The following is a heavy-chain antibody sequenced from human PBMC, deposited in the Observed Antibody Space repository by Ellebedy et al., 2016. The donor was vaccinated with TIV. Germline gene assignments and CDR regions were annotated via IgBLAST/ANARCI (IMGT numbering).Heavy chain of an antibody. Sequence: GESLKISCAASGFTSSAFWMSWVRQAPGKGLEWVADIQRDGNEKYYVDSVTGRFTIGRDNGKNSVYLQMNSLRVEDTAVYYCAGRAYNWNDGSLFDYWGQGTLVTVSS. CDR2: IQRDGNEK. D-gene: IGHD1-1*01. CDR1: GFTSSAFW. V-gene: IGHV3-7*01. CDR3: AGRAYNWNDGSLFDY. J-gene: IGHJ4*02.